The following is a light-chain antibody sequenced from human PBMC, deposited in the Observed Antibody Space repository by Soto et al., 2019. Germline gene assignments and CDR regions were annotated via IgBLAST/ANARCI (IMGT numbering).Light chain of an antibody. Sequence: NFMLTQPHSVSESPGKTVTISCTGSSGSIASNYVQWYQQRPGSAPTTVIYEDNQRPSGVPDRFSGSIDSSSNSASLTISGLKTEDEADYCCQSYDSSNWVFGGGTKVTV. V-gene: IGLV6-57*02. CDR1: SGSIASNY. CDR2: EDN. J-gene: IGLJ3*02. CDR3: QSYDSSNWV.